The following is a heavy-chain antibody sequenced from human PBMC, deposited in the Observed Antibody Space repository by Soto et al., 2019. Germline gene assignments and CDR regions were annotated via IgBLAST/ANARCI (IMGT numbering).Heavy chain of an antibody. D-gene: IGHD2-2*01. CDR2: IYYSGRT. J-gene: IGHJ6*02. Sequence: SENLSLTCTVSGGSISSYYWSWIRQPPGKGLEWIGYIYYSGRTNYNPSLKSRVTISVDTSKNQFSLKLSSVTAADTAVYYCARDLVPAAMEGGYYYYYGMDVWGQGTTVTVSS. CDR3: ARDLVPAAMEGGYYYYYGMDV. V-gene: IGHV4-59*01. CDR1: GGSISSYY.